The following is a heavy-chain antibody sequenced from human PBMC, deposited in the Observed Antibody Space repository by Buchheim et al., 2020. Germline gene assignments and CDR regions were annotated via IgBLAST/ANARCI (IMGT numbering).Heavy chain of an antibody. CDR1: GFTFSSYS. J-gene: IGHJ6*02. D-gene: IGHD6-13*01. CDR3: ARDFSSSWYFGDYYYGMDV. CDR2: ISSSSSYI. V-gene: IGHV3-21*01. Sequence: EVQLVESGGGLVKPGGSLRLSCAASGFTFSSYSMNWVRQAPGKGLEWVSSISSSSSYIYYADSVKGRFTISRDNAKNSLVLQMNSLRAEDTALYYCARDFSSSWYFGDYYYGMDVWGQGTT.